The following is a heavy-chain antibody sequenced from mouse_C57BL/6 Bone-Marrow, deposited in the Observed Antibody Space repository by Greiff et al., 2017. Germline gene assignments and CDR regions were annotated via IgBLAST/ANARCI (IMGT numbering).Heavy chain of an antibody. Sequence: VQLQQPGAELVKPGASVKMSCKASGYTFPSYWVNWVKQRPGQGLEWIGEIYPGSGSTNYNEKFKSKATLTVDTSSSTAYMQLRRLTSEDAAVYYCARPYYSNYWYFDVWGTGTTVTVSS. CDR2: IYPGSGST. V-gene: IGHV1-55*01. CDR1: GYTFPSYW. CDR3: ARPYYSNYWYFDV. D-gene: IGHD2-5*01. J-gene: IGHJ1*03.